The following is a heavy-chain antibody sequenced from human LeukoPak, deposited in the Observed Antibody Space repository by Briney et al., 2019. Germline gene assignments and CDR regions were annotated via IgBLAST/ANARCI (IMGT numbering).Heavy chain of an antibody. D-gene: IGHD3-9*01. Sequence: GGSLRLSCAASGFTFSNAWMSWVRQAPGKGLKWVGRIKSKTDGGTTDYAAPVKGRFTISRDDSKNTLYLQMNSLKTEDTAVYYCTTVLRYFDDVDYWGQGTLVTVSS. CDR3: TTVLRYFDDVDY. CDR1: GFTFSNAW. V-gene: IGHV3-15*01. CDR2: IKSKTDGGTT. J-gene: IGHJ4*02.